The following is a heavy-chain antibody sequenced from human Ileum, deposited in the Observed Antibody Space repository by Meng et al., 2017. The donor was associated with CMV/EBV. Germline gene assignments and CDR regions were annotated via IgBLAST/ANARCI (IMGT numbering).Heavy chain of an antibody. Sequence: DSLRGSYWSWIRQHPGIRLDWIGYINNSGRTNYNPSLKSRLTISVDMSKNQFSLKLSSVTAADTAMYYCARAVRGHYYGSGGYYFDYWGQGTLVTVSS. D-gene: IGHD3-10*01. V-gene: IGHV4-59*01. CDR1: DSLRGSY. CDR2: INNSGRT. CDR3: ARAVRGHYYGSGGYYFDY. J-gene: IGHJ4*02.